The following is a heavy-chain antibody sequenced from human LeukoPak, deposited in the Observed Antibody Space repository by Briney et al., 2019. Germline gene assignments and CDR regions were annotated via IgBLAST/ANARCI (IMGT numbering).Heavy chain of an antibody. J-gene: IGHJ5*02. V-gene: IGHV3-23*01. D-gene: IGHD3-9*01. CDR3: AKGSTYYDILTPNWLDP. CDR1: GFTFSSYA. CDR2: ISGSGGST. Sequence: GGSLRLSCAASGFTFSSYAMSWVRQAPGKGLEWVSAISGSGGSTYYADSVKGRFTISRDNSKNTLYLQMNSLRAEDTAVYYCAKGSTYYDILTPNWLDPWGQGTLVTVSS.